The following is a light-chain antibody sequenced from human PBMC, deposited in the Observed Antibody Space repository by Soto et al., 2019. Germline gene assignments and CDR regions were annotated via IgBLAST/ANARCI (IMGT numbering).Light chain of an antibody. Sequence: EIVLTQSPATLSLSPGERATLSRRASQSVGTFFAWYQQKPGQAPRLLIYDASNRATGIPARFSGSGSGTDFTLTISSLEPEDFAVYYCQQCYNWPQWTFGQGTKV. J-gene: IGKJ1*01. CDR3: QQCYNWPQWT. CDR2: DAS. V-gene: IGKV3-11*01. CDR1: QSVGTF.